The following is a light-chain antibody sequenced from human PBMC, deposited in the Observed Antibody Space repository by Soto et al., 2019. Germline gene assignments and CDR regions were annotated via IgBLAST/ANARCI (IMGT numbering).Light chain of an antibody. CDR3: SSYTTSSTLLYV. CDR1: SSDVGGYNS. J-gene: IGLJ1*01. Sequence: QSALTQPASVSGSPGQSITISCTGTSSDVGGYNSVSWYQQHPGKAPKLMFYEASNRPSGVSNRCSGSKSGNTASLTISGLLAEDEADYYCSSYTTSSTLLYVFGTGTKLTVL. V-gene: IGLV2-14*01. CDR2: EAS.